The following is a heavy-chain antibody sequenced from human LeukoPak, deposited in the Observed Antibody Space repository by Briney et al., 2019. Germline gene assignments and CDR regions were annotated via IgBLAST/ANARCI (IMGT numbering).Heavy chain of an antibody. V-gene: IGHV4-30-4*08. J-gene: IGHJ4*02. D-gene: IGHD3-10*01. CDR1: GGSISSGDYY. Sequence: SETLSLTCTVSGGSISSGDYYWSWIRQPPGKGLEWFGYIYYSGSTYYNPSLKSRVTISVDTSKNQFSLKLSSVTAADTAVYYCARVGLDYGSVSPYFFDYWGQGTLVTVSS. CDR2: IYYSGST. CDR3: ARVGLDYGSVSPYFFDY.